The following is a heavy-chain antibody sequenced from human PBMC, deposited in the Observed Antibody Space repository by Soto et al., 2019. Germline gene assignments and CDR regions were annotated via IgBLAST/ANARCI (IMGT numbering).Heavy chain of an antibody. V-gene: IGHV3-30*18. J-gene: IGHJ6*03. CDR3: AKDLDNCNFGGSYYYMDV. CDR2: ISYDGSYK. Sequence: QVQLVESGGGVVQPGRSLRLSCAASGFTFSSYGMHWVRQAPGKGLEWVAVISYDGSYKYYADSLKGRFTISRDNSKNTLYLQMNSLRAEDTAVYYCAKDLDNCNFGGSYYYMDVWGKGTTVTVSS. CDR1: GFTFSSYG. D-gene: IGHD1-7*01.